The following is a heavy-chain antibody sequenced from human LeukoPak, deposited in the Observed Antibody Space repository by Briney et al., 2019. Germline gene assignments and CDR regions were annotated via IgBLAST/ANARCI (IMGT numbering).Heavy chain of an antibody. Sequence: GASVKVSCKASGYTFTGYYMHWVRQAPGQGLEWMGWINPNSGGTNYAQKFQGRVTMTRDTSTSTVYMELSSLRSEDTAVYYCARDQRVWFGELLLSYGMDVWGQGTTVTVSS. CDR2: INPNSGGT. J-gene: IGHJ6*02. CDR3: ARDQRVWFGELLLSYGMDV. V-gene: IGHV1-2*02. D-gene: IGHD3-10*01. CDR1: GYTFTGYY.